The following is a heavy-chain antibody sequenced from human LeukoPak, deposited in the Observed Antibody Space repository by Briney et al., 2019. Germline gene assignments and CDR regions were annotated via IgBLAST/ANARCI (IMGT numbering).Heavy chain of an antibody. D-gene: IGHD2-2*01. V-gene: IGHV3-33*06. CDR2: IWYDGSNK. CDR3: AKDDVVPAAKRSTRFDY. CDR1: GFTFSSYS. Sequence: GGSLRLSCAASGFTFSSYSMHWVRQAPGKGLEWVAVIWYDGSNKYYADSVKGRFTISRDNSKNTLYLQMNSLRAEDTAVYYCAKDDVVPAAKRSTRFDYWGQGTLVTVSS. J-gene: IGHJ4*02.